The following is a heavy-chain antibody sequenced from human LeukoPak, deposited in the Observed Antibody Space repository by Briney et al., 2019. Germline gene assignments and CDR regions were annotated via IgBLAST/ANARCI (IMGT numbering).Heavy chain of an antibody. J-gene: IGHJ4*02. CDR3: ARDHCSSTICFPIFDY. CDR1: GFTFSNYW. V-gene: IGHV3-7*01. D-gene: IGHD2-2*01. CDR2: IKEDGSEK. Sequence: QPGGSLRLSCVVSGFTFSNYWMSWVRQAPGKGPEWVANIKEDGSEKYYVDSVKGRFTISRDNAKNSLYLQMNSLRAEDTAVYYCARDHCSSTICFPIFDYWGQGTLVTVSS.